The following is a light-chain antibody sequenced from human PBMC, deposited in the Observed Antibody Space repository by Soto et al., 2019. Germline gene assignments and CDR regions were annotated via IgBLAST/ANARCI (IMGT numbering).Light chain of an antibody. Sequence: ETVLTQSPGTLSLSPGERATLSCRASQSVSSSYLAWYQQKPGQSPRLLVYGSSTRATGIPARFSGSGSETEFTLTITSLQSEDFAVYYCQHYNNWPAWTFGQGTKVDIK. CDR1: QSVSSSY. V-gene: IGKV3D-15*01. CDR3: QHYNNWPAWT. J-gene: IGKJ1*01. CDR2: GSS.